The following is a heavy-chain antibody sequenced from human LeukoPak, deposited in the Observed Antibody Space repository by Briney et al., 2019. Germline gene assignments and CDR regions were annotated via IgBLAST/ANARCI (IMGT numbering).Heavy chain of an antibody. Sequence: SQTLSLTCAISGDSVSSNSAAWHWIRQSPSRGLEWLGRTYYRSKWYNDYAVSVKSRITINPDASKNQFSLQLNSVTPEDTAVYYCARLLPEGRTRRYYFDYWGQGTLVTVSS. CDR1: GDSVSSNSAA. J-gene: IGHJ4*02. CDR3: ARLLPEGRTRRYYFDY. CDR2: TYYRSKWYN. D-gene: IGHD1-14*01. V-gene: IGHV6-1*01.